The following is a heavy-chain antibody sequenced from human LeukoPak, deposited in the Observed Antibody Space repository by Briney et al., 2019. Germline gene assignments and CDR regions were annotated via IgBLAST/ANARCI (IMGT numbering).Heavy chain of an antibody. J-gene: IGHJ4*02. CDR2: ISGSGGST. CDR3: AKNLGYNYGRYYFDY. Sequence: GGSLRLSCAASGFTFSSYWMHWVRQAPGKGLEWVSAISGSGGSTYHADSVKGRFTISRDNSKNTLYLQMNSLRAEDTAVYYCAKNLGYNYGRYYFDYWGQGTLVTVSS. D-gene: IGHD5-18*01. CDR1: GFTFSSYW. V-gene: IGHV3-23*01.